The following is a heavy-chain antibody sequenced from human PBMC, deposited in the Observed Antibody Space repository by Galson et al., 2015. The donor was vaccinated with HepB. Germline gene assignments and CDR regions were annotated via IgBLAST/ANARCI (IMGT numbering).Heavy chain of an antibody. CDR2: ISAYNGNT. D-gene: IGHD1/OR15-1a*01. CDR3: ARLRWNTPLDY. CDR1: GYTFTGYY. V-gene: IGHV1-18*04. J-gene: IGHJ4*02. Sequence: SVKVSCKASGYTFTGYYMHWVRQAPGQGLEWMGWISAYNGNTNYAQKLQGRVTMTTDTSTSTAYMELRSLRSDDTAVYYCARLRWNTPLDYWGQGTLVTVSS.